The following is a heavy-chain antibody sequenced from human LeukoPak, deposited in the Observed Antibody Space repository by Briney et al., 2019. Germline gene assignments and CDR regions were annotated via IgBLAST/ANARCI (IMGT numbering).Heavy chain of an antibody. V-gene: IGHV3-64*01. J-gene: IGHJ4*02. CDR1: GFTFSSYP. CDR3: ARDSYYYDR. Sequence: GESLRLSCAASGFTFSSYPMHWVRQAPGKRLEYVSAITSDRGSTYYANSVKGRFTISRDNSRNTPYLQMDSLRVEDMAVYYCARDSYYYDRWGQGTLVTVSS. D-gene: IGHD3-22*01. CDR2: ITSDRGST.